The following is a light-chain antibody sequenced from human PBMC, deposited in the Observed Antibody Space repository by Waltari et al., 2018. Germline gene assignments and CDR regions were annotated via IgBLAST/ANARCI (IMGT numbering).Light chain of an antibody. CDR1: SSNIANNY. Sequence: QSVLTQPPSVSAAPGQKVTISCSGSSSNIANNYVSWYHQLPGTAPNLLIYDNNKRPSGIPDRFSGSKSGTSATLGISGLQTGDEADYYCGTWDSSLSAVVFGGGTKLTVL. V-gene: IGLV1-51*01. J-gene: IGLJ2*01. CDR2: DNN. CDR3: GTWDSSLSAVV.